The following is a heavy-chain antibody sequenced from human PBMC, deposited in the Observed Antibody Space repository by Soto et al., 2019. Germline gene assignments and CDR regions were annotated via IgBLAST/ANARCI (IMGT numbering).Heavy chain of an antibody. CDR2: ISSSSSYI. CDR3: AREKIVGPSNDAFDI. CDR1: GFTFSSYS. V-gene: IGHV3-21*01. Sequence: GGSLRLSCAASGFTFSSYSMNWVRQAPGKGLEWVSSISSSSSYIYYADSVKGRFTIPRDNAKNSLYLQMNSLRAEDTAVYYCAREKIVGPSNDAFDIWGQGTMVTVSS. J-gene: IGHJ3*02. D-gene: IGHD3-22*01.